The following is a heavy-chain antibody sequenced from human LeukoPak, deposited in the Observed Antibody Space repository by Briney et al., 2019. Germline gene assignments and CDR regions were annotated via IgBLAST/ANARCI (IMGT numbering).Heavy chain of an antibody. CDR1: GFNFSSYW. V-gene: IGHV3-7*01. D-gene: IGHD2-21*02. CDR3: ARLRTNIVVVTAIHY. J-gene: IGHJ4*02. CDR2: IKQDGGEK. Sequence: PGGSLRLSCAASGFNFSSYWMNWVRQAPGKGLEWVANIKQDGGEKYYVDSVKDRFTISRDNAKKSVILQMNSLRAEDTAVYYCARLRTNIVVVTAIHYWGQGTLVTVSS.